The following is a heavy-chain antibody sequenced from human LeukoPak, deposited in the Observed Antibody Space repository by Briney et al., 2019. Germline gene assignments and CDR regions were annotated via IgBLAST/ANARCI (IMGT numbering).Heavy chain of an antibody. J-gene: IGHJ4*02. D-gene: IGHD3-10*01. V-gene: IGHV3-53*01. CDR3: ARVVTFELDY. CDR1: GISVSGTF. CDR2: MYSGGAT. Sequence: QPGGSLRLSCVASGISVSGTFMSWVRQAPGKGLEWVSTMYSGGATHYADSVKGRFSVSRDNVENTLYLQMDNLRVEDTAVYYCARVVTFELDYWGQGTPVLVSS.